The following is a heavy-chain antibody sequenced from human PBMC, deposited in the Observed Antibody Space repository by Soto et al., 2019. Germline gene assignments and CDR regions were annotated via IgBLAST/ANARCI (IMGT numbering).Heavy chain of an antibody. D-gene: IGHD1-7*01. CDR1: GGSFSGYY. V-gene: IGHV4-34*01. J-gene: IGHJ5*02. CDR2: INHSGST. Sequence: SETLSLTCAVYGGSFSGYYWSWIRQPPGKGLEWIGEINHSGSTNYNPSLKSRVTISVDTSKNQFSLKLSSVTAADTAVYYCARGGKIKNGTSRSNWLDPWGQGTLVTVYS. CDR3: ARGGKIKNGTSRSNWLDP.